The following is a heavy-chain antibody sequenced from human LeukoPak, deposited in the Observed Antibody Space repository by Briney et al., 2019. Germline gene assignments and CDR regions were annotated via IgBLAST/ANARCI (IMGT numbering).Heavy chain of an antibody. CDR3: ARATYYYGSGSYYLDY. CDR1: GDSVSSNSAA. CDR2: TYYRSKWYN. J-gene: IGHJ4*02. V-gene: IGHV6-1*01. Sequence: SQTLSLTCAISGDSVSSNSAAWNWIRQSPSRGLEWLGRTYYRSKWYNDYAVSVKSRITINPDTSKNQFSLQLNSVTPEDTAVYYCARATYYYGSGSYYLDYWGQGTLVTVSS. D-gene: IGHD3-10*01.